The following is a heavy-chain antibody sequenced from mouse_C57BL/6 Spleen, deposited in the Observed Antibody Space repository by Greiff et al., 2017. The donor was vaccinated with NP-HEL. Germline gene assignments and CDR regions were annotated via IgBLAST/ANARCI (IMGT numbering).Heavy chain of an antibody. CDR3: ARSTGNYGWFAY. V-gene: IGHV1-53*01. D-gene: IGHD2-1*01. Sequence: QVQLQQPGTELVKPGASVKLSCKASGYTFTSYWMHWVKQRPGQGLEWIGNINPSNGGTKYNEKFKSKATLTVDKSSSTAYMQLSSLTSEDSAVYYCARSTGNYGWFAYWGQGTLVTVSA. CDR2: INPSNGGT. J-gene: IGHJ3*01. CDR1: GYTFTSYW.